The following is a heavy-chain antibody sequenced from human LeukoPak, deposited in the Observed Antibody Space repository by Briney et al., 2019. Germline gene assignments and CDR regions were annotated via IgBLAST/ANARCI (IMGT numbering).Heavy chain of an antibody. D-gene: IGHD3-16*02. CDR3: ARGEDYDYVWGSYSYSY. V-gene: IGHV1-2*02. Sequence: ASVKVSCKASGYTFIGHYIHWVRQAPGQGLEWMGWINPNSGGTNNVQKFQGRVTMTRDTSISTAYMELSRLRSDDTAVYYCARGEDYDYVWGSYSYSYWGQGTLVTVPS. CDR1: GYTFIGHY. J-gene: IGHJ4*02. CDR2: INPNSGGT.